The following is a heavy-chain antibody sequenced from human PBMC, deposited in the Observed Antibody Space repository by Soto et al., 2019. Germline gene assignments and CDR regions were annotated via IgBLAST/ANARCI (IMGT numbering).Heavy chain of an antibody. D-gene: IGHD6-13*01. Sequence: PGGSLRLSCAASGFTFSSYGMHWVRQAPGKGLEWVAVISYDGSNKYYADSVKGRFTISRDNSKNTLYLQMNSLRAEDTAVYYCARDRQQLFWFXPWGQGTLVTVSS. CDR2: ISYDGSNK. V-gene: IGHV3-30*03. CDR3: ARDRQQLFWFXP. CDR1: GFTFSSYG. J-gene: IGHJ5*02.